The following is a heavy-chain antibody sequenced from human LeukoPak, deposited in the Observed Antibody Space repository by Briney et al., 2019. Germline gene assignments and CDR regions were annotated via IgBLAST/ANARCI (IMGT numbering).Heavy chain of an antibody. Sequence: GESLKISCKGSGYSFINYWIGWVRQMPGKGLGWMGIIYPGDSDTRYSPSFQGQVTISADKSISTAYLQWSSLKASDTAMYYCATSYTAMIPYLFDYWGQGTLVTVSS. CDR1: GYSFINYW. CDR2: IYPGDSDT. V-gene: IGHV5-51*01. CDR3: ATSYTAMIPYLFDY. D-gene: IGHD5-18*01. J-gene: IGHJ4*02.